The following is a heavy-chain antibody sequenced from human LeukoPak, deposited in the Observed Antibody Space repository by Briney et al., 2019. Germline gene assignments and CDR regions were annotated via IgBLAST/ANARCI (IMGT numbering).Heavy chain of an antibody. J-gene: IGHJ4*02. Sequence: GASVKVSCKASGYTFTGYYMHWVRQAPGQGLEWMGWINPNSGGTNYAQKFQGRVTMTRDTSISTAYMELSGLRSDDTAVYYCARVQGYCSSTSCYPDTNFDYWGQGTLVTVSS. CDR1: GYTFTGYY. D-gene: IGHD2-2*01. CDR3: ARVQGYCSSTSCYPDTNFDY. CDR2: INPNSGGT. V-gene: IGHV1-2*02.